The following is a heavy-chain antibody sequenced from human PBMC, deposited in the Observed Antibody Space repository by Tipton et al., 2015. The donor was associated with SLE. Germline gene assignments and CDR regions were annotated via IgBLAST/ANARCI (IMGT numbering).Heavy chain of an antibody. Sequence: TLSLTCTVSGGSISSYYWSWIRQPPGKGLEWIGYIYYSGSTYYNPSLKSRVTISVDTSKNQFSLKLSSVTAADTAVYYCARHEDWGIDYWGQGTLVTVSS. CDR3: ARHEDWGIDY. D-gene: IGHD7-27*01. V-gene: IGHV4-59*04. CDR2: IYYSGST. J-gene: IGHJ4*02. CDR1: GGSISSYY.